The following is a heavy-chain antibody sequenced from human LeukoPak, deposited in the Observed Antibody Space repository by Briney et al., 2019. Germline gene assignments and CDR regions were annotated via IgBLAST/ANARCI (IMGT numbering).Heavy chain of an antibody. V-gene: IGHV3-7*01. D-gene: IGHD6-13*01. J-gene: IGHJ4*02. CDR3: ARDESGWSSSWDPTYYFDY. CDR2: IKQDGSVK. CDR1: GFTFSSYW. Sequence: GGSLRLSCAASGFTFSSYWMSWVRQAPGKGLEWVANIKQDGSVKYYVDSVKGRFTISRDNAKNSLYLQMNSLRAEDTAVYYCARDESGWSSSWDPTYYFDYWGQGTLVTVSS.